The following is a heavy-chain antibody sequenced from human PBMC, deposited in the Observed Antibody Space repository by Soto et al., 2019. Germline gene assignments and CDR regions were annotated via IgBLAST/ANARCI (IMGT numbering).Heavy chain of an antibody. CDR1: GGSISGSSYY. Sequence: SSETLSLTCTVSGGSISGSSYYWGWIRQPPGKGLEWIGSIYYSGSTYYNPSLKSRVTISVDTSKNQFSLKLSSVTAADTAVYYCARELTRPDYWGQGTLVTVSS. V-gene: IGHV4-39*02. CDR3: ARELTRPDY. J-gene: IGHJ4*02. CDR2: IYYSGST.